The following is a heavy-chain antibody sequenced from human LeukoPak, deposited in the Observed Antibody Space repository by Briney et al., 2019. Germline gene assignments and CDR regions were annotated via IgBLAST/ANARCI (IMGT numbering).Heavy chain of an antibody. D-gene: IGHD3-3*01. CDR3: AKGGNTIFGVAPLDY. J-gene: IGHJ4*02. Sequence: PGGSLRLSCAASGFNFSDYYMSWIRQAPGKGLEWVSYISSSGSTIYYADSVKGRFTISRDNSKNTLYLQMSSLRAEDTALYYCAKGGNTIFGVAPLDYWGQGTLVTVSS. V-gene: IGHV3-11*04. CDR1: GFNFSDYY. CDR2: ISSSGSTI.